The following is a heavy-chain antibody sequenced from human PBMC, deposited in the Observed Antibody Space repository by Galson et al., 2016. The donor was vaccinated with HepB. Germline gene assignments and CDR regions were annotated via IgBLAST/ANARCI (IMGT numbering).Heavy chain of an antibody. CDR1: GGSISSSSYY. J-gene: IGHJ5*02. CDR2: IYYSGST. Sequence: SETLSLTCTVSGGSISSSSYYWGWIRQPPGKGLEWIGRIYYSGSTFYNPSLKSRVTISVDTSKNQFSLKLSSVTAADTALYYCARQKLYSSSWYILYWFDPWGQGTLVTVSS. V-gene: IGHV4-39*01. D-gene: IGHD6-13*01. CDR3: ARQKLYSSSWYILYWFDP.